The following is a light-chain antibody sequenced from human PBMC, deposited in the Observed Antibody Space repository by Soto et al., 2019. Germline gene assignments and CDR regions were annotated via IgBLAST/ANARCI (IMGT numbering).Light chain of an antibody. Sequence: DIQMTQSPSFVSASVGDRVTITCRASQSISSYLNWYQQKPGKAPKLLIYAASTLQSGVPSRFSGSGSGTDLTLTISCLQSEDFATYYCQQYYSYPRTFGQGTKVDIK. CDR3: QQYYSYPRT. CDR2: AAS. CDR1: QSISSY. V-gene: IGKV1-39*01. J-gene: IGKJ1*01.